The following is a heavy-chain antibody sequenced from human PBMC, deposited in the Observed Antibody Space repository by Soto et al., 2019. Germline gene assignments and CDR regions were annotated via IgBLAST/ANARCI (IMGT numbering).Heavy chain of an antibody. Sequence: QVQLVESGGGVVQPGRSLRLSCAASGFTFSSYGMHWVRQAPGKGLEWVAVISYDGSNKYYADSVKGRFTISRDNSKNTLYLQMNSLRAEDTAVYYCAKDLIWFGELLGGVGLGFDYWGQGTLVTVSS. CDR3: AKDLIWFGELLGGVGLGFDY. V-gene: IGHV3-30*18. D-gene: IGHD3-10*01. CDR1: GFTFSSYG. J-gene: IGHJ4*02. CDR2: ISYDGSNK.